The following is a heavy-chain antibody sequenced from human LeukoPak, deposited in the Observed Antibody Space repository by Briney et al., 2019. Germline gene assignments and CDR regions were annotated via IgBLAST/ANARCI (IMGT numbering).Heavy chain of an antibody. CDR1: GVTFDNFA. CDR2: ITWNSRVK. CDR3: AKDPPTGTSPGRYFDY. Sequence: GGSLRLSCAPSGVTFDNFAMHWVRQAPGKGLEWGSGITWNSRVKTYTPSVKGRFTISRDNAKNSLDLQMNSLRAEDTAVYYCAKDPPTGTSPGRYFDYWGQGTLVTVSS. J-gene: IGHJ4*02. D-gene: IGHD1-7*01. V-gene: IGHV3-9*01.